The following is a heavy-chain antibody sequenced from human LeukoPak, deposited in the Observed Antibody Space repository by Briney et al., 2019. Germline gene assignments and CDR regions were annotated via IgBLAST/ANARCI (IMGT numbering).Heavy chain of an antibody. Sequence: GGSLRLSCAASGFTSSSYWMSWVRQAPGKGLEWVASIKRDGSEKNYVDSVKGRFTISRDNVKNALYLQMNSLRAEDTAVYYCARGGWLSSGYYFPLLSSDYMDVWGKGTTVTVSS. D-gene: IGHD3-22*01. CDR1: GFTSSSYW. J-gene: IGHJ6*03. CDR3: ARGGWLSSGYYFPLLSSDYMDV. V-gene: IGHV3-7*01. CDR2: IKRDGSEK.